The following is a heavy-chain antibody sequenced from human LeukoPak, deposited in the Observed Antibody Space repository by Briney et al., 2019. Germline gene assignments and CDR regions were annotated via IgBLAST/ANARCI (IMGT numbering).Heavy chain of an antibody. V-gene: IGHV4-30-2*01. CDR3: ARVVEFGCSGGSCYSYYYFDY. Sequence: SETLSLTCAVSGGSISSGGYSWSWIRQPPGKGLEWIGYIYHSGSTYYNPSLKSRVTISVGRSKNQFSLKLSSVTAADTAVYYCARVVEFGCSGGSCYSYYYFDYWGQGTLVTVSS. CDR2: IYHSGST. CDR1: GGSISSGGYS. J-gene: IGHJ4*02. D-gene: IGHD2-15*01.